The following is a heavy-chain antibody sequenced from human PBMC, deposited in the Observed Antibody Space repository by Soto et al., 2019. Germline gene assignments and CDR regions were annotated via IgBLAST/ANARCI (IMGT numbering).Heavy chain of an antibody. CDR1: GFTVSSNY. CDR2: IYSGGGT. V-gene: IGHV3-66*01. D-gene: IGHD3-9*01. CDR3: AREGQYDILTGYRHHFDC. J-gene: IGHJ4*02. Sequence: EVQLVESGGGLVQPGRSLRLYCAASGFTVSSNYISCVRQAPGKGLEWVSVIYSGGGTKYADSVKGRFTISRDNSKNTLYLQMDSLRVEDTAVYYCAREGQYDILTGYRHHFDCWGQGTLVTVSS.